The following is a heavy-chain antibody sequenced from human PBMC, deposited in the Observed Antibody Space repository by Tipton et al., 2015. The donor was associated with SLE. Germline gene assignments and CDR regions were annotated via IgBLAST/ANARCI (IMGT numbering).Heavy chain of an antibody. CDR2: IYPGDSDT. V-gene: IGHV5-51*03. J-gene: IGHJ4*02. CDR1: GYSFTSYW. CDR3: ARRGYCSSTSCYPFDY. Sequence: VQLVQSGAEVKKPGESLKISCKGSGYSFTSYWIGWVRQMPGKGLEWMGIIYPGDSDTRYSPSFQGQVTISADKSLSTAYLQWSSLKASDTAMYYCARRGYCSSTSCYPFDYWGQGTLVTVSS. D-gene: IGHD2-2*01.